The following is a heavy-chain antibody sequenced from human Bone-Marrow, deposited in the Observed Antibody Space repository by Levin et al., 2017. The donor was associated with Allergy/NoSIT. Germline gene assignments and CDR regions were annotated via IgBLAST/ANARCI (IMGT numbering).Heavy chain of an antibody. D-gene: IGHD2-15*01. CDR3: ARDKRAATPYYLDD. Sequence: GGSLRLSCVASGFTFDDYAMHWVRQAPGKGLEWVSGISWNSGSRGYADSVKGRFTISRDNAKNSLYLQMNSLRPEDTALYYCARDKRAATPYYLDDWGQGTLVTVSS. CDR2: ISWNSGSR. CDR1: GFTFDDYA. V-gene: IGHV3-9*01. J-gene: IGHJ4*02.